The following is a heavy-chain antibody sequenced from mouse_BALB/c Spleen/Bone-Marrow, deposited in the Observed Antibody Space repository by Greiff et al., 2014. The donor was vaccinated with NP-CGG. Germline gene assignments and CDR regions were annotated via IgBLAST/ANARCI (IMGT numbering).Heavy chain of an antibody. CDR3: ARQLYGNYAY. CDR2: INPYNGGT. CDR1: GYSFTGYY. V-gene: IGHV1S30*01. J-gene: IGHJ3*01. D-gene: IGHD2-10*02. Sequence: VQLQQSGPELVKPGPSGKISCKASGYSFTGYYMHWVKQSHGKSLEWIGEINPYNGGTSYNQKFKGKATLTVDTSSSTAFMERHSLTSEDSLVYYCARQLYGNYAYWGQGTLVTVSA.